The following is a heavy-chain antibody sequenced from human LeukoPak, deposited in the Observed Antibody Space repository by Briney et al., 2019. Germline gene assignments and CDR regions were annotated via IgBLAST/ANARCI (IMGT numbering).Heavy chain of an antibody. J-gene: IGHJ4*02. CDR1: VDSISSYY. CDR3: ATDLFGIGTTWANNDF. CDR2: IYYNTSN. D-gene: IGHD1-14*01. Sequence: SETLSLTCTVSVDSISSYYWKWIRQPTGKGLEWIGYIYYNTSNKQNPSLKTRVTISADTPTNQFSLKVSTVTAADTAVYYCATDLFGIGTTWANNDFWGQGTLVTVSA. V-gene: IGHV4-59*13.